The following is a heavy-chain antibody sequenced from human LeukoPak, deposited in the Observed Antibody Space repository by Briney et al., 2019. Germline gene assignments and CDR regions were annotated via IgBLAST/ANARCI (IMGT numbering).Heavy chain of an antibody. CDR3: ARGRHGYYDILTGYYRTGGHYGMDV. Sequence: SETLSLTCTVSGGSLSSYYWSWIRQPPGKGLEWIGEINHSGSTNYNPSLKSRVTISVDTSKNQFSLKLSSVTAADTAVYCCARGRHGYYDILTGYYRTGGHYGMDVWGEGNTVTVSS. V-gene: IGHV4-34*01. J-gene: IGHJ6*01. D-gene: IGHD3-9*01. CDR2: INHSGST. CDR1: GGSLSSYY.